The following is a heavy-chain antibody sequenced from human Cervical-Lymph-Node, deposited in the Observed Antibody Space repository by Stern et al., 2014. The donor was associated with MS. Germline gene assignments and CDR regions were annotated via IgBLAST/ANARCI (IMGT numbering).Heavy chain of an antibody. D-gene: IGHD1-26*01. Sequence: VQLVESGPGLVKPSETLSLTCTVSGGSISADYWNWVRQPPGKGLEWMGYVYYNGDTNYKPSLKSRVTISVNTSKNQFSLRLTSVTAADTAVYYCAKGVGWTPDSWGQGTLVTVSS. CDR1: GGSISADY. CDR2: VYYNGDT. V-gene: IGHV4-59*12. CDR3: AKGVGWTPDS. J-gene: IGHJ4*02.